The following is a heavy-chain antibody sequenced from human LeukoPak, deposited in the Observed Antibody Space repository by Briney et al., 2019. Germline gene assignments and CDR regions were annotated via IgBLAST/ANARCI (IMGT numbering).Heavy chain of an antibody. CDR3: ARGYCSGGSCYHDAFDI. D-gene: IGHD2-15*01. J-gene: IGHJ3*02. V-gene: IGHV3-7*01. Sequence: GGSLRLSCAASGFTFSSYWMSWVRQAPGKGLEWVANIKQDGSEKYYVDSVKGRFTISIDNAKNSLYLQMNSLRAEDTAVYYCARGYCSGGSCYHDAFDIWGQGTMVTVSS. CDR2: IKQDGSEK. CDR1: GFTFSSYW.